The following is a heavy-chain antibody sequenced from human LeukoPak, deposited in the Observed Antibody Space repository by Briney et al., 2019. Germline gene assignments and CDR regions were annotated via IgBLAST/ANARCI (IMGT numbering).Heavy chain of an antibody. CDR2: FDIEDGET. V-gene: IGHV1-24*01. J-gene: IGHJ6*02. CDR3: ATLAWTAPYGMDV. Sequence: GSVKVSCKVSGYTLTEFSMHWVRQAPGKGLEWMGGFDIEDGETIYAQKFQGRVTMTEDTSTDTAYMELSSLRSEDTAVYYCATLAWTAPYGMDVWGQGTTVTVSS. CDR1: GYTLTEFS. D-gene: IGHD3/OR15-3a*01.